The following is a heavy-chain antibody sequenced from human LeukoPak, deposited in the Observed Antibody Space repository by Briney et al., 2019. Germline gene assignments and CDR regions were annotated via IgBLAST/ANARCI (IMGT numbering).Heavy chain of an antibody. CDR2: IYHSGST. D-gene: IGHD1-26*01. Sequence: PSETLSLTCTASGYSISSGYYWGWIRQPPGKGLEWIGSIYHSGSTYYNPSLKSRVTISVDTSKNQFSLKLSSVTAADTAVYYCAELQDYYYYMDVWGKGTTVTVSS. V-gene: IGHV4-38-2*02. CDR1: GYSISSGYY. J-gene: IGHJ6*03. CDR3: AELQDYYYYMDV.